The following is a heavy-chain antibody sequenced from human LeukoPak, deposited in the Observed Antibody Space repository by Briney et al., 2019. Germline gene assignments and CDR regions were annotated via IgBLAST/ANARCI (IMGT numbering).Heavy chain of an antibody. CDR2: ISSSSSYI. J-gene: IGHJ4*02. CDR1: GFTFSSYG. V-gene: IGHV3-21*01. D-gene: IGHD2-15*01. CDR3: ARDPDQRMYYFDY. Sequence: SGRSLRLSCAASGFTFSSYGMHWVRQDPGKGLDWVSSISSSSSYIYYADSVKGRFTISRDNAKNSLYLQMNSLRAEDTAVYYCARDPDQRMYYFDYWGQGTLVTVSS.